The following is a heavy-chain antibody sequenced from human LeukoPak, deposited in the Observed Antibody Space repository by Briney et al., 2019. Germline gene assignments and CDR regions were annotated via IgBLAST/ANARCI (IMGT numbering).Heavy chain of an antibody. CDR3: ASWYGLAAAIDY. J-gene: IGHJ4*02. D-gene: IGHD6-13*01. CDR1: GGSISSSSFY. CDR2: ICYSGST. V-gene: IGHV4-39*01. Sequence: SETLSLTCTVSGGSISSSSFYWGWIRQPPGKGLEWIGSICYSGSTYYNPSLKSRVTISVDTSKNQSSLKLSSVTAADTAVYYCASWYGLAAAIDYWGQGTLVTVSS.